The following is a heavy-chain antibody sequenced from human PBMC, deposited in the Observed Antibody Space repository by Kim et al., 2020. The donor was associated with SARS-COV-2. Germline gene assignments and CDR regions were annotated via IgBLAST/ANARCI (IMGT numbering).Heavy chain of an antibody. V-gene: IGHV4-39*01. CDR3: ARPSGGRHMTFDY. Sequence: HPSRKRQVTISVDTSNNQISLKLSSVPAADTAVYYCARPSGGRHMTFDYWGQGTLVTVSS. D-gene: IGHD3-10*01. J-gene: IGHJ4*02.